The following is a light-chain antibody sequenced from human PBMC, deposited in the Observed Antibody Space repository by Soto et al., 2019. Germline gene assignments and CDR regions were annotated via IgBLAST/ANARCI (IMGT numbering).Light chain of an antibody. CDR1: SSDVGGYNY. V-gene: IGLV2-14*01. CDR2: EVS. Sequence: QSALTQPASVSGAPGQSITISCTGTSSDVGGYNYVSWYQQLPGKAPKVIIYEVSNRPSGVSSRFSGSKSGNTASLTISGHQAEDEADYYRPSYTTSSTRVFGGGTKVTVL. CDR3: PSYTTSSTRV. J-gene: IGLJ3*02.